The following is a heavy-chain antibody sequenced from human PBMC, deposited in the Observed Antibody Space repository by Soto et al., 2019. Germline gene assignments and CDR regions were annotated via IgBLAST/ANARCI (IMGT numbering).Heavy chain of an antibody. V-gene: IGHV4-4*02. Sequence: TLSLTCAVSGGSISSSNWWSWVRQPPGKGLEWIGEIYHSGSTNYSPSLKSRVTISVDKSKNQFSLKLNSVTAADTAVYYCAREGSDRTSNFDYWGQGTLVTVSS. CDR1: GGSISSSNW. J-gene: IGHJ4*02. D-gene: IGHD6-19*01. CDR2: IYHSGST. CDR3: AREGSDRTSNFDY.